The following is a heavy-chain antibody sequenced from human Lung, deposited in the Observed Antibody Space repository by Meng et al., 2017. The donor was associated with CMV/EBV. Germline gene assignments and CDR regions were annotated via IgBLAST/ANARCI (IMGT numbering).Heavy chain of an antibody. CDR1: GFTFSNAW. D-gene: IGHD5-18*01. CDR2: IKSTTDGGTT. CDR3: TTDLVDTPMVTYDY. J-gene: IGHJ4*02. V-gene: IGHV3-15*01. Sequence: SGFTFSNAWMSWVRQAPGKGLEWVGHIKSTTDGGTTDYAAPVQGRFAISRDDSSNTLNLQMNSLKSEDTAFYYCTTDLVDTPMVTYDYWGQGTLVTVSS.